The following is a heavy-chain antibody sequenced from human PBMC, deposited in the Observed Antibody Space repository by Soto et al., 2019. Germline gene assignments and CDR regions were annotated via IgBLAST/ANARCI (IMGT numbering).Heavy chain of an antibody. Sequence: QMHLVQSGPEVKKPGTSVKVSCKASGFTFTAVQWVRQARGQRLAWIGWIVVGSGNTNYAHKFQERVTITRDMSTSTVYMELSSLTSEDTAVYYCAADHFTGYYYYGVDVWGQGTTVTVSS. J-gene: IGHJ6*02. CDR2: IVVGSGNT. CDR1: GFTFTA. CDR3: AADHFTGYYYYGVDV. V-gene: IGHV1-58*01.